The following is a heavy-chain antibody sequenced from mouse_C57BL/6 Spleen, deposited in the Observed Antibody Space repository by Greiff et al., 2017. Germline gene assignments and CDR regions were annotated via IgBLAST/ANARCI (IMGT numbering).Heavy chain of an antibody. CDR3: ARKWDSSGDENAMDY. Sequence: EVMLVESGAELVRPGSSVKMSCKTSGYTFTSYGINWVKQRPGQGLEWIGYIYIGNGYTEYNEKFKGKATMTSDTSSSTAYMQLSSLTSEDSAIYFCARKWDSSGDENAMDYWGQGTSVTVSS. CDR2: IYIGNGYT. D-gene: IGHD3-2*02. J-gene: IGHJ4*01. CDR1: GYTFTSYG. V-gene: IGHV1-58*01.